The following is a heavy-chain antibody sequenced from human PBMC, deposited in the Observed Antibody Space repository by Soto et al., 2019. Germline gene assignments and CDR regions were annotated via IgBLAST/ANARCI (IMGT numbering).Heavy chain of an antibody. Sequence: PGGSLRLSCAASGFTFSSYSMTWVRQAPGKGLEWVSVVTGSGGATNYADSVKGRLTISRDNSKNTLYLQMNSLRAEDTAVYYCAKTPGYFDLWGRGTLVTVSS. V-gene: IGHV3-23*01. J-gene: IGHJ2*01. CDR2: VTGSGGAT. CDR3: AKTPGYFDL. CDR1: GFTFSSYS.